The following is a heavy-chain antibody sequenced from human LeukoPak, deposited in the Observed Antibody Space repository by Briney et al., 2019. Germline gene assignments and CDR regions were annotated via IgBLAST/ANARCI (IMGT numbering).Heavy chain of an antibody. CDR1: GFTFSSYA. CDR2: ISGSGGST. V-gene: IGHV3-23*01. D-gene: IGHD3-22*01. Sequence: GGSLRLSCAASGFTFSSYAMSWVRQAPGKGLEWVSAISGSGGSTYYADSVKGRFTISRDNSKNTLYLQMNSLRAEDTAVYYCAKVAHYYDIYSHYCSMDVWGQGATVTVSS. J-gene: IGHJ6*02. CDR3: AKVAHYYDIYSHYCSMDV.